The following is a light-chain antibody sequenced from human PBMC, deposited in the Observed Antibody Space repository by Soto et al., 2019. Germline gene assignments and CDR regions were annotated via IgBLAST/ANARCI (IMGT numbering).Light chain of an antibody. J-gene: IGKJ2*01. CDR2: AAS. CDR3: QQLNAYPYT. Sequence: DIQMTQSPSTLSASIGDRVTITCRASQGISSYFAWYQQKPGKAPKVLIYAASTLQSGVPPRFSGSGSGTVFTLTISSLQPEDFATYYCQQLNAYPYTFGQGTQLEIK. V-gene: IGKV1-9*01. CDR1: QGISSY.